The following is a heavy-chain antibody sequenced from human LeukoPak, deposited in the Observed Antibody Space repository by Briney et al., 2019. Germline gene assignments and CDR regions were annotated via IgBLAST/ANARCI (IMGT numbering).Heavy chain of an antibody. V-gene: IGHV1-69*05. CDR3: ARDSPYYDFWSGYYY. J-gene: IGHJ4*02. CDR2: IIPIFGTA. Sequence: ASVKVSCKASGGTFSSYAISWVRQAPGQGLEWMGGIIPIFGTANYAQKFQGRVTITTDESTSTAYMELSSLSSEDTAVYYCARDSPYYDFWSGYYYWGQGTLVTVSS. D-gene: IGHD3-3*01. CDR1: GGTFSSYA.